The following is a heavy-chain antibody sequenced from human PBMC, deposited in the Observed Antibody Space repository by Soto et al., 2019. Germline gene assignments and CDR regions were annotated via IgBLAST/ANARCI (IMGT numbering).Heavy chain of an antibody. CDR3: ARQLIVCSSTSCYYMDV. CDR1: GGSISSSSYY. Sequence: PSETLSLTCTVSGGSISSSSYYWGWIRQPPGKGLEWIGSIYYSGSTYYNPSLKSRVTISVDTSKNQFSLKLSSVTAADTAVYYCARQLIVCSSTSCYYMDVWGKGTTVTVSS. D-gene: IGHD2-2*01. CDR2: IYYSGST. J-gene: IGHJ6*03. V-gene: IGHV4-39*01.